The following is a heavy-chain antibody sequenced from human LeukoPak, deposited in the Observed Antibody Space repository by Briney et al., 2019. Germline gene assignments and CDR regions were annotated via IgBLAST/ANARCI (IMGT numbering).Heavy chain of an antibody. Sequence: SQTLSLTCAISGDSVSSNSAAWNWIRQSPSRGLEWLGRTYYRSKWYNDYAVSVKSRITINPDTSKNQFSLQLNSVTPEDTAVYYCAGYTGYSSSWSDWYFDLWGRGTLVTVSS. D-gene: IGHD6-13*01. CDR2: TYYRSKWYN. CDR1: GDSVSSNSAA. CDR3: AGYTGYSSSWSDWYFDL. J-gene: IGHJ2*01. V-gene: IGHV6-1*01.